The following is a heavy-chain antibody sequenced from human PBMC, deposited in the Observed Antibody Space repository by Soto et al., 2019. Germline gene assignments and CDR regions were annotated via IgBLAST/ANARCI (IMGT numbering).Heavy chain of an antibody. V-gene: IGHV3-64*01. CDR1: GFTFTNYA. CDR2: ISSNGGST. Sequence: GGSLRLSCAASGFTFTNYAMHWVRQAPGKGLEYVSAISSNGGSTYYANSVKGRFTISRDNSKNTLYLQMGSLRAEDMAVYYCASSLIPYFWNGYYLSAFDIWGQGTMVTVSS. J-gene: IGHJ3*02. CDR3: ASSLIPYFWNGYYLSAFDI. D-gene: IGHD3-3*01.